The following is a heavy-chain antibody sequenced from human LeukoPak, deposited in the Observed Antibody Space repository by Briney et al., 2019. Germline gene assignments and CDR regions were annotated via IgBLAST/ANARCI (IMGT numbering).Heavy chain of an antibody. CDR3: ARDLGQYYDTSDNWFDP. Sequence: GGSLRLSCAASGFTFSDYWMHWVRQAPGKGLVWVSRINSDGINTSYADSVKGRFTISRDNAKNTLNLQMNSLRAEDTAVYYCARDLGQYYDTSDNWFDPWGQGTLVTVSS. V-gene: IGHV3-74*01. CDR1: GFTFSDYW. CDR2: INSDGINT. J-gene: IGHJ5*02. D-gene: IGHD3-22*01.